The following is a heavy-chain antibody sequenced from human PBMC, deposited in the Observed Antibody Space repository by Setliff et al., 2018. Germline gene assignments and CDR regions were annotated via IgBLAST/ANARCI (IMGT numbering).Heavy chain of an antibody. CDR1: GYTFRNYA. J-gene: IGHJ4*02. Sequence: ASVKVSCKASGYTFRNYAFAWVRQAPGQGLEGVGWISVYNGDTNYAQKFQGRVTLTTDTSTSTAYMELRSLTSDDSAFYYCARAPSVELVTIRTNSWFTYWGQGTLVTVS. D-gene: IGHD5-18*01. CDR3: ARAPSVELVTIRTNSWFTY. V-gene: IGHV1-18*01. CDR2: ISVYNGDT.